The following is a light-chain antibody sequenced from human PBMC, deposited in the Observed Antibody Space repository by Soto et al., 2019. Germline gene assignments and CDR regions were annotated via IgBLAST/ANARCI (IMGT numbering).Light chain of an antibody. CDR3: QQYSSYPYT. CDR2: DAS. V-gene: IGKV1-5*01. Sequence: DIHMTHSPSTLSASVGDRVTITCRPTQSISSWLAWYQQKPGKAPKLLIYDASSLESGVPSRFSGSGSGTEFTLTISSLQPDDFATYYCQQYSSYPYTFGQGTKVDIK. J-gene: IGKJ2*01. CDR1: QSISSW.